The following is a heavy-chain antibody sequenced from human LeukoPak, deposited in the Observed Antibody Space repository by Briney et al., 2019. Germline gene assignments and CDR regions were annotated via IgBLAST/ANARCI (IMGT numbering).Heavy chain of an antibody. Sequence: SETLSLTCAVYGGSFSRYYWSWIRQSPGKGLEWIAEIDHRGDTNYNPPVKSRVTISVDTSKNQFSLKVRSLSAADTAVYYCARGATISETGYFDFWGQGTLVTVSS. CDR1: GGSFSRYY. V-gene: IGHV4-34*01. J-gene: IGHJ4*03. D-gene: IGHD5-24*01. CDR2: IDHRGDT. CDR3: ARGATISETGYFDF.